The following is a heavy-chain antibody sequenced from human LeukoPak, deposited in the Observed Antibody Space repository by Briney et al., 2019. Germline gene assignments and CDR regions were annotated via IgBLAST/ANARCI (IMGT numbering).Heavy chain of an antibody. V-gene: IGHV3-30*02. CDR3: AKSLMTSVNYVDF. D-gene: IGHD3-16*01. J-gene: IGHJ1*01. Sequence: GGSLRLSCAASGFSFSTYAMHWVRQAPGKGLEWVAYIRNDGSKRYYADSVKGRFTISRDNSKNTLSLQMNSLRGEDTAVYYCAKSLMTSVNYVDFWGQGTLVTVSS. CDR2: IRNDGSKR. CDR1: GFSFSTYA.